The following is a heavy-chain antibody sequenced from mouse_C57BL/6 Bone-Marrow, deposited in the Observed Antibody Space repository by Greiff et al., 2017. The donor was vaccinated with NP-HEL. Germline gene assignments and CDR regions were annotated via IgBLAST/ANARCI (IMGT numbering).Heavy chain of an antibody. CDR2: IWSGGST. CDR3: ARNKDQYYYGRRYFDV. CDR1: GFSLTSYG. D-gene: IGHD1-1*01. J-gene: IGHJ1*03. Sequence: VQLQQSGPGLVQPSQSLSITCTVSGFSLTSYGVHWVRQSPGKGLEWLGVIWSGGSTDYNAAFISRLSISKDNSKSQVFFKMNSLQADDTAIYYCARNKDQYYYGRRYFDVWGTGTTVTVSS. V-gene: IGHV2-2*01.